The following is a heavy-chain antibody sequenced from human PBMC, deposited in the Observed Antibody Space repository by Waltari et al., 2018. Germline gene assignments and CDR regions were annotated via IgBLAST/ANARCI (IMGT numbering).Heavy chain of an antibody. Sequence: EVQLVESGGGLVKPGGSLRLSGPASGFTCSSYSMNWVRPAPGKGLAWVSSISSSSSYLNYADSVKGRFTISRDNAKNSLYLQMNSLRAEDTAVYYCARDDGTYYDILTGLSRGYYGMDVWGQGTTVTVSS. CDR2: ISSSSSYL. D-gene: IGHD3-9*01. J-gene: IGHJ6*02. CDR1: GFTCSSYS. V-gene: IGHV3-21*01. CDR3: ARDDGTYYDILTGLSRGYYGMDV.